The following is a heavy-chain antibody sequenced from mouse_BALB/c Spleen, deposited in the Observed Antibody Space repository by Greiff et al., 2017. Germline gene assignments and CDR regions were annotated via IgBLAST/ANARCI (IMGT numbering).Heavy chain of an antibody. V-gene: IGHV3-2*02. CDR2: ISYSGST. J-gene: IGHJ4*01. CDR3: ARKLYYRSTLYAMDY. D-gene: IGHD2-14*01. CDR1: GYSITSDYA. Sequence: EVQLQQSGPGLVKPSQSLSLTCTVTGYSITSDYAWNWIRQFPGNKLEWMGYISYSGSTSYNPSLKSRISITRDTSKNQFFLQLNSVTTEDTATYYCARKLYYRSTLYAMDYWGQGTSVTVSS.